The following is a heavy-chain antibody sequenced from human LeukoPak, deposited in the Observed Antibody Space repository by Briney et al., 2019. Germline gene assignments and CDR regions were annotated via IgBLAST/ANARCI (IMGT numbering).Heavy chain of an antibody. CDR2: IIPIFGTA. D-gene: IGHD2-2*01. V-gene: IGHV1-69*06. Sequence: ASVKVSCKASGGTFSSYAISWVRQDPGQGLEWMGGIIPIFGTANYAQKFQGRVTITADKSTSTAYMELSSLRSEDTAVYYCATYRADIVVVPAAMENGWFDPWGQGTLVTVSS. CDR1: GGTFSSYA. J-gene: IGHJ5*02. CDR3: ATYRADIVVVPAAMENGWFDP.